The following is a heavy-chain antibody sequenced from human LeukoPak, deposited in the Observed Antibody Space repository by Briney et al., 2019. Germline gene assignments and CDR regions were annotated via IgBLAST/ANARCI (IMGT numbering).Heavy chain of an antibody. Sequence: ASVKVSCKASGYTFTSYYMHWVRQAPGQGLEWMGWINPNSGGTNYAQKFQGRVTMTRDTSIGTAYMELSRLRSDDTAVYYCARGDILTGYYMRAFDIWGQGTMVTVSS. CDR2: INPNSGGT. V-gene: IGHV1-2*02. CDR1: GYTFTSYY. D-gene: IGHD3-9*01. CDR3: ARGDILTGYYMRAFDI. J-gene: IGHJ3*02.